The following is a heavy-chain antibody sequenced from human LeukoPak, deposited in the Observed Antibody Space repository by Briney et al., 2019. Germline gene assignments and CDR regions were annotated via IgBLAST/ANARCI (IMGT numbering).Heavy chain of an antibody. V-gene: IGHV1-8*02. CDR2: MNPNSGNT. CDR3: ARTITMVRGVIQEYYYYYMDV. D-gene: IGHD3-10*01. CDR1: GGTFSSYA. J-gene: IGHJ6*03. Sequence: ASVKVSCKASGGTFSSYAISWVRQATGQGLEWMGWMNPNSGNTGYAQKFQGRVTMTRNTSISTAYMELSSLRSEDTAVYYCARTITMVRGVIQEYYYYYMDVWGKGTTVTISS.